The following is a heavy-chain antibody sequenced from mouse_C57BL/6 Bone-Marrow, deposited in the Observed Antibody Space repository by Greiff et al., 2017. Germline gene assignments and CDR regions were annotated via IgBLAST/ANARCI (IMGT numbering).Heavy chain of an antibody. J-gene: IGHJ2*01. Sequence: VQLQQSGPVLVKPGASVKMSCKASGYTFTDYYMSWVKQSHGKSLEWIGVIYPYNGGTSYNQKLKGKAILTVDKSSSTAYMELNNLTSEDSAVYYCSSSPPCYYYGKDNWGQGTTLTGSA. V-gene: IGHV1-19*01. D-gene: IGHD1-1*01. CDR1: GYTFTDYY. CDR3: SSSPPCYYYGKDN. CDR2: IYPYNGGT.